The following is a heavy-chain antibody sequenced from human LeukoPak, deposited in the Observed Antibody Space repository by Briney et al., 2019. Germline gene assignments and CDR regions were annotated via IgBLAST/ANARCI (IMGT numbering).Heavy chain of an antibody. CDR3: ARADRLHGGPYLIGP. CDR1: GYSFTDYY. J-gene: IGHJ5*02. Sequence: ASVKVSCKTSGYSFTDYYMHWVRQAPGQGLEWMGWINPNSGGTSSAQKFQGRVTMTRDTSITTVYMEVSWLTSDDTAIYYCARADRLHGGPYLIGPWGQGTLITVSS. V-gene: IGHV1-2*02. D-gene: IGHD2-21*01. CDR2: INPNSGGT.